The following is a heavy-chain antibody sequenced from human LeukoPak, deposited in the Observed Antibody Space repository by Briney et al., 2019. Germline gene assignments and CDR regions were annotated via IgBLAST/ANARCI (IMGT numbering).Heavy chain of an antibody. CDR3: ARSVEGYCRGGSCYYYSYYMDV. V-gene: IGHV4-59*01. Sequence: SETLSLTCTVSGGSISSYYWSWIRQPPGKGLEWIGYIYYSGSTNYNPSLKSRVTISVDTSKNQFSLKLSSVTAADTAVYYCARSVEGYCRGGSCYYYSYYMDVWGKGTTVIVSS. J-gene: IGHJ6*03. D-gene: IGHD2-15*01. CDR2: IYYSGST. CDR1: GGSISSYY.